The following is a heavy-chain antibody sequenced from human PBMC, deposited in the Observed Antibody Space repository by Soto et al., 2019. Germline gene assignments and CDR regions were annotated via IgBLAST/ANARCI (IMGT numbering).Heavy chain of an antibody. J-gene: IGHJ6*02. CDR1: GGSISSYY. CDR3: ARDYCGGDCPYLYYYGMDV. CDR2: IYYSGST. D-gene: IGHD2-21*02. V-gene: IGHV4-59*01. Sequence: PSETLSLTCTVSGGSISSYYWSWIRQPPGKGLEWIGYIYYSGSTNYNPSLKSRVTISVDTSKNQFSLKLSSVTAADTAVYYCARDYCGGDCPYLYYYGMDVWGQGTTVTVSS.